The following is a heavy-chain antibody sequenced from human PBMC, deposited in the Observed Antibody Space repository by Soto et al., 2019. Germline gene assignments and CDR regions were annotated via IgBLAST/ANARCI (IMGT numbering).Heavy chain of an antibody. CDR2: IHGGGGAT. J-gene: IGHJ2*01. CDR3: VRLEGPPLEYWYLDF. Sequence: EVQLLESGGGLVQPGGSLRLSCAASGFTFSAYAMGWVRQAPGKGLEWVSTIHGGGGATHYADSVKGRFTISRDESKNRTSGQVNSLSAADTAVYYCVRLEGPPLEYWYLDFWCRGTMVTVSS. D-gene: IGHD1-1*01. V-gene: IGHV3-23*01. CDR1: GFTFSAYA.